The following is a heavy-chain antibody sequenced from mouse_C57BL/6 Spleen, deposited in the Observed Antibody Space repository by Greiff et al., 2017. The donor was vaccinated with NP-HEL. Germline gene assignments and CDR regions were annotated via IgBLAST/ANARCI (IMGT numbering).Heavy chain of an antibody. CDR2: INYDGSST. CDR1: GFTFSDYY. J-gene: IGHJ2*01. V-gene: IGHV5-16*01. D-gene: IGHD1-1*01. Sequence: EVKVVESEGGLVQPGSSMKLSCTASGFTFSDYYMAWVRQVPEKGLEWVANINYDGSSTYYLDSLKSRFIISRDNAKNILYLQMSSLKSEDTATYYCARELRDYYYGSYFDYWGQGTTLTVSS. CDR3: ARELRDYYYGSYFDY.